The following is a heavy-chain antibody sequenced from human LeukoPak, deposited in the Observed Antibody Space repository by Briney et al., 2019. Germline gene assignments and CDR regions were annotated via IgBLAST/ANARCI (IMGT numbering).Heavy chain of an antibody. CDR3: ATDAGHWFDP. CDR1: GFTFSSND. Sequence: GGSLRLSRAASGFTFSSNDMHWVRQAPGKGLEWVAVIWYDGNNKYYADSVKGRFTISRDNSKNTLFLRMNSLRAEDTAVYYCATDAGHWFDPWGQGTLVTVSS. CDR2: IWYDGNNK. J-gene: IGHJ5*02. V-gene: IGHV3-33*01.